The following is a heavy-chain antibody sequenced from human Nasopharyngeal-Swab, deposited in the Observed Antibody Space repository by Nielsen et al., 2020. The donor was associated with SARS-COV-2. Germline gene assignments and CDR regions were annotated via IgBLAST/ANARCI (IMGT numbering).Heavy chain of an antibody. CDR1: GYTFTSHY. Sequence: ASVKVSCKASGYTFTSHYMHWGRQAPGQGLEWMGIINPSGGGTTYAQKFQGRVTMTRDTSTSTVYMELSSLRSEDTAVYYCARSYYDFWSGYLEYYYGMDVWGQGTTVTVSS. J-gene: IGHJ6*02. D-gene: IGHD3-3*01. CDR3: ARSYYDFWSGYLEYYYGMDV. V-gene: IGHV1-46*01. CDR2: INPSGGGT.